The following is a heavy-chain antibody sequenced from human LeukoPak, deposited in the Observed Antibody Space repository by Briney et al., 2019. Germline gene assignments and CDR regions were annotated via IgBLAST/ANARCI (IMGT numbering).Heavy chain of an antibody. CDR3: ANLGQKAAANY. D-gene: IGHD6-13*01. CDR1: GFTFSRYW. CDR2: IRHDGSEK. Sequence: GGSLRLSCAASGFTFSRYWMTWVRQAPGKGLEWVANIRHDGSEKYYVDSVKGRFTISRDNAKNSLYLQMNSLRAEDTAVYYCANLGQKAAANYWGQGTLVTVSS. V-gene: IGHV3-7*01. J-gene: IGHJ4*02.